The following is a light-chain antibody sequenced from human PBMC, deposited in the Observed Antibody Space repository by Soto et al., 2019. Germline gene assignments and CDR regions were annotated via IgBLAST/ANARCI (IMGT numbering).Light chain of an antibody. V-gene: IGLV1-47*01. J-gene: IGLJ3*02. CDR2: RNN. Sequence: QLVLTQPPSASGTPGQRVTISCSGSTSNLESNFIYWYQQLPGAAPKLLISRNNQRPSGVPDRFSGSKSGTSASLAISGLRSEDEADYHCAAWDDSLSGVVFGGGTKLTVL. CDR1: TSNLESNF. CDR3: AAWDDSLSGVV.